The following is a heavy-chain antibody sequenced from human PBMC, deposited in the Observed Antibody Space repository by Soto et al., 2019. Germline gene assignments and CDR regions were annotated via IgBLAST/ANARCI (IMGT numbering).Heavy chain of an antibody. V-gene: IGHV3-48*04. J-gene: IGHJ6*02. CDR3: ALLAYYDSWTGYSTHYNDYGMEV. CDR1: GFTFSTYS. CDR2: ISSSSSTI. D-gene: IGHD3-9*01. Sequence: PGGSLRLSCAASGFTFSTYSMNWVRQAPGKGLEWVSYISSSSSTIFYTDSVKGRFTVSRDNAKNSLYLQMNSLRAEDTAVYYCALLAYYDSWTGYSTHYNDYGMEVWGQGTKVTVSS.